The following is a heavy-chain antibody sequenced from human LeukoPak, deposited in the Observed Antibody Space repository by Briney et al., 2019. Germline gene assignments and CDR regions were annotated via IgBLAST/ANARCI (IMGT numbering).Heavy chain of an antibody. V-gene: IGHV4-59*01. CDR3: AMYYSSSYLFDY. CDR2: IYYSGST. CDR1: GGSISSYY. D-gene: IGHD6-13*01. Sequence: PSETLSLTCTVSGGSISSYYWSWIRQPPGKGLEWIGYIYYSGSTNYNPSLKSRVTISVDTSKNQFSLKLSSVTAADTAVYYCAMYYSSSYLFDYWGQGTLVTVSS. J-gene: IGHJ4*02.